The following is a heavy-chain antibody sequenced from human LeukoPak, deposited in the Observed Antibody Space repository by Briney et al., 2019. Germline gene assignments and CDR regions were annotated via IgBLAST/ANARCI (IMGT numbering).Heavy chain of an antibody. CDR3: AKDRASGSYYVAFDY. Sequence: GGSLRLSCAASGFTFSSYAMSWVRQAPGKGLEWVSAISGSGGSTYYADSVKGRFTISRDNSKSTLYLQMHSLRAEDTDVYYCAKDRASGSYYVAFDYWGQGTLVTVSS. CDR1: GFTFSSYA. CDR2: ISGSGGST. J-gene: IGHJ4*02. V-gene: IGHV3-23*01. D-gene: IGHD3-10*01.